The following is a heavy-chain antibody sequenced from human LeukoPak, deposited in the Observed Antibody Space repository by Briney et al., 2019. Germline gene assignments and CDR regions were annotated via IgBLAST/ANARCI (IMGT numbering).Heavy chain of an antibody. CDR2: IYYSGST. CDR3: ARGRVWFDP. CDR1: GGSISSYY. J-gene: IGHJ5*02. Sequence: SETLSLTCTVSGGSISSYYWSWIRQPPGKGLEWIGYIYYSGSTTYNPSLKSRVTISVDTSKNQFSLKLSSVTAADTAAYYCARGRVWFDPWGQGTLVTVSS. V-gene: IGHV4-59*01.